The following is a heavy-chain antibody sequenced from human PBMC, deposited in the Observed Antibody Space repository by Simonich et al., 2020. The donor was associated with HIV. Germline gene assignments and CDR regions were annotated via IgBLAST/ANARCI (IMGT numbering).Heavy chain of an antibody. CDR3: ASGMMGFDY. Sequence: QVQLVQSGAEVKKPGASVKVSCKASGYTFTGFYMHWVRQAPGQGLEWQGRINPNNGGTDYAQNFQGRVTLTSDTSISTAYMELSGLRSDDTAVYYCASGMMGFDYWGQGTLVTVSS. V-gene: IGHV1-2*06. CDR1: GYTFTGFY. CDR2: INPNNGGT. D-gene: IGHD3-16*01. J-gene: IGHJ4*02.